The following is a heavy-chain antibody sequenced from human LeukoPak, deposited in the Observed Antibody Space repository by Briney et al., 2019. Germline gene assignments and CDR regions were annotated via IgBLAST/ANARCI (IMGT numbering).Heavy chain of an antibody. Sequence: SETLSLTCTVSGGSISSGSYYWSWIRQPAGKGLEWIGRIYTSGSTNYNPSLKSRVTISVDTSKNQFSLKLSSVTAADTAVYYCAREKVAARQYYYYYYMDVWGKGTTVTVSS. V-gene: IGHV4-61*02. J-gene: IGHJ6*03. CDR1: GGSISSGSYY. CDR2: IYTSGST. CDR3: AREKVAARQYYYYYYMDV. D-gene: IGHD6-6*01.